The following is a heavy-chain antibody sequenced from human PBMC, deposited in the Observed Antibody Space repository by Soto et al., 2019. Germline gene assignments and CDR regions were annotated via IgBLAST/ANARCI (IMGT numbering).Heavy chain of an antibody. J-gene: IGHJ4*02. D-gene: IGHD3-22*01. CDR1: GFTFSYYQ. CDR2: ISSSGDIT. Sequence: PGGSLRLSCAASGFTFSYYQMSWIRQAPGKGLEWVSYISSSGDITYYADSVKGRFTISRDNAKNSLYLQMNSLRAEDTAVYYCARDLGYYASSGYFDYWGPGTLVTVSS. V-gene: IGHV3-11*01. CDR3: ARDLGYYASSGYFDY.